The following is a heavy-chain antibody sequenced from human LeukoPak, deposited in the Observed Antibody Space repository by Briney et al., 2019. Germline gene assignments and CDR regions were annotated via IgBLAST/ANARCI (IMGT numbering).Heavy chain of an antibody. Sequence: PSETLSLTCTVSGGSISSYYWSWIRQPPGKGLEWIGYIYYSGSTNYNPSLKSRVTISVDTSKNQFSLKLSSVTAADTAVYYCARAAIPYYYDSSGYYPYAYFDLWGRGTLVTVSS. D-gene: IGHD3-22*01. CDR3: ARAAIPYYYDSSGYYPYAYFDL. V-gene: IGHV4-59*01. J-gene: IGHJ2*01. CDR2: IYYSGST. CDR1: GGSISSYY.